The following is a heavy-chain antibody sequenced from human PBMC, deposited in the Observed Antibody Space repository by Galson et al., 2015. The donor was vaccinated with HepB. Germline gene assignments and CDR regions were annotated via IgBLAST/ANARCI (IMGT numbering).Heavy chain of an antibody. J-gene: IGHJ6*03. CDR2: INPNSGGT. D-gene: IGHD2-2*01. CDR3: ARGYCSSTSCPPYHYYYMDV. V-gene: IGHV1-2*02. Sequence: SVKVSCKASGYTFTGYYMHWVRQAPGQGLEWMGWINPNSGGTNYAQRFQGRVTMTRDTSISTAYMELSRLRSDDTAVYYCARGYCSSTSCPPYHYYYMDVWGKGTTVTVSS. CDR1: GYTFTGYY.